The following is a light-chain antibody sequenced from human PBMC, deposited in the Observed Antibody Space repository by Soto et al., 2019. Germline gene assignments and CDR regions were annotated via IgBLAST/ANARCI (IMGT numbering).Light chain of an antibody. CDR3: SSQTASATVL. CDR2: EVS. J-gene: IGLJ2*01. V-gene: IGLV2-14*01. CDR1: SSDVGAYNF. Sequence: QSALTQPASVSGSPGQSITISCTGTSSDVGAYNFVSWYQQFPGKAPKVMIYEVSNRPSGVSDRFSGSKYGNTASLIISGLRPEDEADYYCSSQTASATVLFGGGTQLTVL.